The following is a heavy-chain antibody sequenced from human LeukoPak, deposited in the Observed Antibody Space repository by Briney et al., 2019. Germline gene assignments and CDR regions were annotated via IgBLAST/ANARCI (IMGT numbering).Heavy chain of an antibody. Sequence: SVKVSCKASGGTFSSYAISWVRQAPGQGLEWMGGIIPIFGTANYAQKFQGRVTVTTDESTSTAYMELSSLRSEDTAVYYCARAATELTDNNWFDPWGQGTLVTVSS. CDR2: IIPIFGTA. CDR1: GGTFSSYA. D-gene: IGHD2-15*01. J-gene: IGHJ5*02. CDR3: ARAATELTDNNWFDP. V-gene: IGHV1-69*05.